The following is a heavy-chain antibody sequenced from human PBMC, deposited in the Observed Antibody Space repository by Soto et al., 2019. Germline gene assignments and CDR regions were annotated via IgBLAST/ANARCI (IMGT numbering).Heavy chain of an antibody. CDR3: ARDGTVLMVYANYGMDV. Sequence: GGSLRLSCAASRFTFSTYGMHWVRQAPGKGLEWVAVIWYDGSNKYYADSVKGRFTISRDNSKNTLYLQMDSLRAEDTAVYYCARDGTVLMVYANYGMDVWGQGTTVTVSS. V-gene: IGHV3-33*01. D-gene: IGHD2-8*01. J-gene: IGHJ6*02. CDR1: RFTFSTYG. CDR2: IWYDGSNK.